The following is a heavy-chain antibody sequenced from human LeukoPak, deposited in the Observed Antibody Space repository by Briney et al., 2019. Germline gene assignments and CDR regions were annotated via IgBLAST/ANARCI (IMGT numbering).Heavy chain of an antibody. CDR3: AIDFYESRGYYVGDY. D-gene: IGHD3-22*01. Sequence: SETLSLTCAVSGGSISSGGYSWIWIRQPPGQGLEWIGYIYHSGSTYYNPSLKSRVTISVDRSKNQFSLKLSSVTAADTAVYYCAIDFYESRGYYVGDYWGEGTLVTVSS. CDR2: IYHSGST. CDR1: GGSISSGGYS. J-gene: IGHJ4*02. V-gene: IGHV4-30-2*01.